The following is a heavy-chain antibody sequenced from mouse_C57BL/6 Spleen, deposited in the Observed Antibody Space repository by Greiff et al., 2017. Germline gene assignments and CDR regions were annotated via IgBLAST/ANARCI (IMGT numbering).Heavy chain of an antibody. CDR2: INPSNGGT. CDR3: ARRNLYYAMDY. V-gene: IGHV1-53*01. CDR1: GYTFTSYW. Sequence: QVHVKQSGTELVKPGASVKLSCKASGYTFTSYWMHWVKQRPGQGLEWIGNINPSNGGTNYNEKFKSKATLTVDKSSSTAYMQLSSLTSEDSAVYYCARRNLYYAMDYWGQGTSVTVSS. J-gene: IGHJ4*01.